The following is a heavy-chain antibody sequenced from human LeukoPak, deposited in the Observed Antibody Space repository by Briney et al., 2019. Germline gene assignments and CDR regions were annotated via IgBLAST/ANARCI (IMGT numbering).Heavy chain of an antibody. CDR3: AKRGVVIRVILVGFHKEAYYFDS. J-gene: IGHJ4*02. CDR2: MSHDGKAE. Sequence: GGSLRLSCAASGFTLSTYGIHWVRQAPGKGLEWVAMMSHDGKAEYYGDSVTGRFALFRDSSNNALYLQMNSLRAEDTAVYFCAKRGVVIRVILVGFHKEAYYFDSWGQGALVTVSS. V-gene: IGHV3-30*18. CDR1: GFTLSTYG. D-gene: IGHD3-22*01.